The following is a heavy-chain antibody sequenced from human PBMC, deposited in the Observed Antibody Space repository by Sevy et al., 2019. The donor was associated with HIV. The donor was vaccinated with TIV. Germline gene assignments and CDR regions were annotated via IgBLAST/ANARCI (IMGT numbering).Heavy chain of an antibody. CDR2: VNSDGSST. CDR3: VAANTAQDY. D-gene: IGHD2-15*01. J-gene: IGHJ4*02. V-gene: IGHV3-74*01. Sequence: GGSLRLSCAASGFTFSSYWMHWVRQAPGKGPVWVSGVNSDGSSTNYADSVKGRFTMSRDSAKNTLYLQMNSLGAEDTAVYFCVAANTAQDYWGQGTLVTVSS. CDR1: GFTFSSYW.